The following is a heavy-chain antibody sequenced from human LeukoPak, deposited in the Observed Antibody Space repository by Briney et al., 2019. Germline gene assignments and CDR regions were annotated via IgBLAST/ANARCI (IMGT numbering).Heavy chain of an antibody. V-gene: IGHV1-2*02. CDR3: AREKATFYDFLTGHQRSYYGMDV. CDR2: INPNSGGT. CDR1: GYTFTGYY. Sequence: ASVKVSCKASGYTFTGYYMHWVRQAPGQGLEWMGWINPNSGGTNYAQKFQGRVTMTRDTSISTAYMELSSLRSDDTAVYYCAREKATFYDFLTGHQRSYYGMDVWGRGTTVTVSS. J-gene: IGHJ6*02. D-gene: IGHD3-9*01.